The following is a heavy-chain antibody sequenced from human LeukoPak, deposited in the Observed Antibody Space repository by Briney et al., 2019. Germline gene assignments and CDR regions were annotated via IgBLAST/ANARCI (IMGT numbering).Heavy chain of an antibody. V-gene: IGHV3-21*05. Sequence: PGGSLRLSCVVSGFPFNNYGMDWVRQAPGQGLEWVTYLNGVSTHIRYANSVKGRFFISRDNPKNSLYLQMNSLRDEDTAVYFCARDSSAMYNIVWHAFDLWGHGTMVTVSS. J-gene: IGHJ3*01. CDR2: LNGVSTHI. D-gene: IGHD1-14*01. CDR1: GFPFNNYG. CDR3: ARDSSAMYNIVWHAFDL.